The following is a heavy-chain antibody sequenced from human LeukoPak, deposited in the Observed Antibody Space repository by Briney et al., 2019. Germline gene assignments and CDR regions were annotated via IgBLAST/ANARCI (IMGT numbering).Heavy chain of an antibody. Sequence: GGSLRLSCAASGFTFGSYAMSWVRQAPGKGLEWVSAISGSGGGGNTYYADSVKGRFTISRDNAKNTLYLQMNSLRAEDTAIYYYAKLTWGPELYFDCWGQGTLVTVSS. D-gene: IGHD7-27*01. CDR1: GFTFGSYA. CDR2: ISGSGGGGNT. V-gene: IGHV3-23*01. J-gene: IGHJ4*02. CDR3: AKLTWGPELYFDC.